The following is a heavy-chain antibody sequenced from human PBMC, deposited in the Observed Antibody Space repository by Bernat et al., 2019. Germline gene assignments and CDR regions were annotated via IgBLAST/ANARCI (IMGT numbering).Heavy chain of an antibody. CDR2: ISYDGSNK. CDR1: GFTFSSYA. V-gene: IGHV3-30-3*01. J-gene: IGHJ6*02. CDR3: ARAQTPSVLDV. Sequence: QVQLVESGGGVVQPGRSLRLSCAASGFTFSSYAMHWVRQAPGKGLEWVAVISYDGSNKYYADSVKGRFTISRGNAKNSLYLQMNSLRAEDTAVYYCARAQTPSVLDVWGQGTTVTVSS. D-gene: IGHD1-14*01.